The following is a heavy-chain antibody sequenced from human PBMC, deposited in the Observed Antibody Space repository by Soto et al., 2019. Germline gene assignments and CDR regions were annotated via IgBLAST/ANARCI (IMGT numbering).Heavy chain of an antibody. CDR3: GKDPNGDYFGAFAF. CDR1: GFTFSSYA. CDR2: ITGSGDYT. D-gene: IGHD4-17*01. V-gene: IGHV3-23*01. J-gene: IGHJ3*01. Sequence: EVQMLESGGGLVQPGGSLRLSCAASGFTFSSYALTWVRQAPGKGLEWVSSITGSGDYTRYKDSVKGRFTITRDNAKNTLFLQMKSLSADATAIYYCGKDPNGDYFGAFAFWGQGTMVTVSS.